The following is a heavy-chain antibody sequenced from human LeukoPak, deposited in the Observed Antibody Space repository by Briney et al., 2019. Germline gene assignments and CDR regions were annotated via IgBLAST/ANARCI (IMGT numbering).Heavy chain of an antibody. CDR1: GGSFSGYY. D-gene: IGHD5-24*01. CDR2: INHSGST. J-gene: IGHJ6*02. CDR3: ARGGNTMGYYYYGMDV. Sequence: NPSETLSLTCAVYGGSFSGYYWSWIRQPPGKGLEWIGEINHSGSTNYNPSLKSRVTISVDTSKNQFSLKLSSVTAADTAVYYCARGGNTMGYYYYGMDVWGQGTTVTVSS. V-gene: IGHV4-34*01.